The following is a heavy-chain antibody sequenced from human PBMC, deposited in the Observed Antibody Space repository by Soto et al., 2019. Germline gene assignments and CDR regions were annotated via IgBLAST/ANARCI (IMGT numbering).Heavy chain of an antibody. V-gene: IGHV3-74*01. Sequence: EVKVEESGGGLVQPGGSLRLSCAASGFTFSTYWMHWVRQVPGKGLVWVSRIKGDGSSLSYADSVKGRFTISRDNVENTVYLQMGSLRADDTAVYYCARGLKNYYGVDVWGQGNTVTVSS. CDR3: ARGLKNYYGVDV. J-gene: IGHJ6*02. CDR2: IKGDGSSL. CDR1: GFTFSTYW.